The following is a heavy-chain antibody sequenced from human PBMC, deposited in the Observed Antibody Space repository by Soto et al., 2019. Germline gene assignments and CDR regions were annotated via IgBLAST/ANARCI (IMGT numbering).Heavy chain of an antibody. V-gene: IGHV4-59*01. Sequence: SETLSLTCSVSGVSISSYFWSWIRQPPERGLEWIGYTYHRRSTNYSPSLKSRVAISLDTSENQFSLKVNSVTAADTAVYYCARIGGYHGPLDYWGQGTPVTVSS. J-gene: IGHJ4*02. D-gene: IGHD3-16*02. CDR1: GVSISSYF. CDR3: ARIGGYHGPLDY. CDR2: TYHRRST.